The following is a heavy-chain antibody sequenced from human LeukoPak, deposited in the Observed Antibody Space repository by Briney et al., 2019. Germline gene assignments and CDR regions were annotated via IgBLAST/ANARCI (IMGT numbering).Heavy chain of an antibody. CDR2: INPSGGST. CDR3: ASVHRGSSSLTPGHDY. D-gene: IGHD6-13*01. V-gene: IGHV1-46*01. CDR1: GYTFTSYY. J-gene: IGHJ4*02. Sequence: ASVKVSCKASGYTFTSYYMHWVRQAPGQGLEWMGIINPSGGSTSYAQKFQGRVTMTRDTSTSTVYMELSSLRSEDTAVYYCASVHRGSSSLTPGHDYWGQGTLVTVSS.